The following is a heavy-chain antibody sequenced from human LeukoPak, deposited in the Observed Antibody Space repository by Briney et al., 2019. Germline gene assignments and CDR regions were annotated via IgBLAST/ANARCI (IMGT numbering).Heavy chain of an antibody. J-gene: IGHJ4*02. Sequence: SETLSLTCAVYGGSFSGYYWSWIRQPPGKGLEWIGEINHSESTNYNPSLKSRVTISVDTSKNQFSLKLSSVTAADTAVYYCAVYSGSYPGGVDYWGQGTLVTVSS. CDR3: AVYSGSYPGGVDY. V-gene: IGHV4-34*01. D-gene: IGHD1-26*01. CDR1: GGSFSGYY. CDR2: INHSEST.